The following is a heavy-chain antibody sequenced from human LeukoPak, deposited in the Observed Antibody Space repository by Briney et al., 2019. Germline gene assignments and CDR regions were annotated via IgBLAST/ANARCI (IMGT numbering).Heavy chain of an antibody. CDR1: GFTFSSYA. D-gene: IGHD1-26*01. CDR3: AGAVSYRGWFDP. J-gene: IGHJ5*02. Sequence: PGGSLRLSCAASGFTFSSYAMSWVRQAPGKGLEWVSSISSSSSYIYYADSVKGRFTTSRDNAKNSLYLQMNSLRAEDTAVYYCAGAVSYRGWFDPWGQGTLVTVSS. CDR2: ISSSSSYI. V-gene: IGHV3-21*01.